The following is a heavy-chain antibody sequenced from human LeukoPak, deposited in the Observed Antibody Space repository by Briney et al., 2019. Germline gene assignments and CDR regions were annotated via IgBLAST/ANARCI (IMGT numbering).Heavy chain of an antibody. CDR1: GGSFIDYY. CDR2: VNHRGRT. Sequence: SETLSLTCAVYGGSFIDYYWSWIRQPPGKGLEWIGEVNHRGRTNYNPSLKSRVTISVETSKNQFSLNLSSVTAADTAVYYCARVDYGDYSKDFDYWGQGTLVTVSS. J-gene: IGHJ4*02. D-gene: IGHD4-17*01. V-gene: IGHV4-34*01. CDR3: ARVDYGDYSKDFDY.